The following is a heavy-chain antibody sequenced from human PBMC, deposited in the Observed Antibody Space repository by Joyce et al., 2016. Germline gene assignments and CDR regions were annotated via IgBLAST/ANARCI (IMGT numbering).Heavy chain of an antibody. Sequence: QVQLQEWGAGLLKPSETLSLTCAVYGGSLSGYYWSWIRQAPGMGLEWIGEVNDRGRTNYNPPIKSRATTSMDTSKNQFSLRLTTVTAADTAVYFCARARRGIILARGEMGEYLQHWGRGTVVIVSS. V-gene: IGHV4-34*01. CDR2: VNDRGRT. CDR1: GGSLSGYY. J-gene: IGHJ1*01. D-gene: IGHD3-10*01. CDR3: ARARRGIILARGEMGEYLQH.